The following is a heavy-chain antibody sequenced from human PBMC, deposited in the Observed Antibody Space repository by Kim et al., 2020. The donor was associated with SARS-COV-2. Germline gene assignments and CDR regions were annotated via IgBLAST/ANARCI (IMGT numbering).Heavy chain of an antibody. Sequence: GGSLRLSCAASGFTFSSYGMHWVRQAPGKGLEWVAVIWYDGSSKYYADSVKGRFTISRDNAKNTLYLQMNSLRAEDTAVYYCAKDRNNCGYGTFDYWGQGTLVTVSS. D-gene: IGHD5-12*01. CDR3: AKDRNNCGYGTFDY. CDR2: IWYDGSSK. CDR1: GFTFSSYG. V-gene: IGHV3-33*03. J-gene: IGHJ4*02.